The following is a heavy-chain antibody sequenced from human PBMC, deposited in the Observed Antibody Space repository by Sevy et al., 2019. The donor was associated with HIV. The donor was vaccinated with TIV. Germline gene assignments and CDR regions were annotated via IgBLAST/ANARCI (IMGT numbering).Heavy chain of an antibody. V-gene: IGHV4-34*01. D-gene: IGHD3-3*01. CDR1: SGSLNNYY. CDR2: INVSGTI. J-gene: IGHJ5*01. CDR3: ARGSWVGDTTPIDS. Sequence: SETLSLTCAVYSGSLNNYYWTWIRQSPGTGLEWIGEINVSGTINYNPSLKSRLTLSLDTPMRQFSLRLDSVTAADTAIYYCARGSWVGDTTPIDSWGHGTPVTVSS.